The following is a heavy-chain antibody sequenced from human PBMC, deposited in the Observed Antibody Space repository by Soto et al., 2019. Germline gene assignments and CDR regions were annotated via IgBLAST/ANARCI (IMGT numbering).Heavy chain of an antibody. CDR3: AREVPVGTPAFVY. CDR1: GGTFNTYA. V-gene: IGHV1-69*19. J-gene: IGHJ4*02. Sequence: QVQLVQAGAEMKKPGASVKVSCQSSGGTFNTYAMNWVRQAPGQGPEWMGDISPMFGAANYAPKFQGRVTITADDYTGTSYMQLCSLTSEDTALYFCAREVPVGTPAFVYWGQGTLVTVSS. CDR2: ISPMFGAA.